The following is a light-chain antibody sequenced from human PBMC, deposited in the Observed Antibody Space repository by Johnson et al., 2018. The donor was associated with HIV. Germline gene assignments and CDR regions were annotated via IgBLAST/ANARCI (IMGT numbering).Light chain of an antibody. CDR1: SSNIGNNY. CDR3: GTWDSSLSTYV. CDR2: DNH. J-gene: IGLJ1*01. V-gene: IGLV1-51*01. Sequence: QSVLTQPPSVSAAPGQRVTISCSVSSSNIGNNYVSWYQHLPGTAPKLLIYDNHKRPSGIPDRFSGSKSGTSATLGITGLQTGDEADYYCGTWDSSLSTYVFGTGTKVTVL.